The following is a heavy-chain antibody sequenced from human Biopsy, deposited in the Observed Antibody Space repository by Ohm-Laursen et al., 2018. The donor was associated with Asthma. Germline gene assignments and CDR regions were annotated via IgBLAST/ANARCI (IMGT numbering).Heavy chain of an antibody. CDR2: IYYTGSD. J-gene: IGHJ6*02. V-gene: IGHV4-61*01. Sequence: SETLSLTCIVSGGSVSTGSYYWSWIRQPPGKGLEWLGYIYYTGSDNYNPSLKSRVTISVDTSKNQFSLRLNPVTAADTAVYYCARGPNYHGSGRAPIGMDVWGQGTTVTVSS. D-gene: IGHD3-10*01. CDR1: GGSVSTGSYY. CDR3: ARGPNYHGSGRAPIGMDV.